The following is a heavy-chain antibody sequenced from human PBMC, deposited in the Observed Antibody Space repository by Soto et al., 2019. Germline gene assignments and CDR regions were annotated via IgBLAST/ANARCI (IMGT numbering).Heavy chain of an antibody. CDR3: ARHQLWALRYFDY. D-gene: IGHD5-18*01. V-gene: IGHV4-59*01. Sequence: SETLSLTCAVSGDSISTYYCMWIRQPPGKGLESIGYLYYGRSANYNPSLKSRVTLSVDTSTNQCSLTLSSMTAADTAVYYCARHQLWALRYFDYWGQGTLVTVSS. CDR1: GDSISTYY. CDR2: LYYGRSA. J-gene: IGHJ4*02.